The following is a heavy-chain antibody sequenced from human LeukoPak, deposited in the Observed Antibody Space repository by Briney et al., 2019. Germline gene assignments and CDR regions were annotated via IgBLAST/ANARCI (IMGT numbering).Heavy chain of an antibody. V-gene: IGHV4-34*01. CDR2: INHSGST. J-gene: IGHJ4*02. D-gene: IGHD5-18*01. CDR3: ASSVIQLWTPFDY. CDR1: GGSFSGYY. Sequence: SETLSLTCAVYGGSFSGYYWSWIRQPPGKGLEWIGEINHSGSTNYNPSLKSRVTISVDTSKNQFSLKLSSVTAADTAVYCCASSVIQLWTPFDYWGQGTLVTVSS.